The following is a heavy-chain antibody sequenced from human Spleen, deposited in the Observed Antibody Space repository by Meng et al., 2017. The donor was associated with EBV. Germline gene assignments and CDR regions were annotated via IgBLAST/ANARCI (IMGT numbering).Heavy chain of an antibody. J-gene: IGHJ5*02. Sequence: QGRVPGLVKRSGTLSLTCAVSGDSISSNNWWSWVRQPPGKGLEWIGEIYHGGIAYYNPSLKRRVTISVDKSKNQFSLNLTSVTAADTAVYYCARFTSMVRGAFDPWGQGTLVTVSS. CDR1: GDSISSNNW. V-gene: IGHV4-4*02. CDR2: IYHGGIA. D-gene: IGHD3-10*01. CDR3: ARFTSMVRGAFDP.